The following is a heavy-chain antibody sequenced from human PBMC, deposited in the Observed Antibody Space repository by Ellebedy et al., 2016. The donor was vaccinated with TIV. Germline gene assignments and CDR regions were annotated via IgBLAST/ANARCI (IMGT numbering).Heavy chain of an antibody. Sequence: GESLKISCAASGFTFSNAWMNWVRQAPGKGLEWVGRIKSKTDGGTTDYAAPVKGRFTISRDDSKNTLYLQMNSLKTEDTAVYYCARGFWQMATAYVDYWGQGTLVTVSS. CDR3: ARGFWQMATAYVDY. D-gene: IGHD5-24*01. CDR2: IKSKTDGGTT. V-gene: IGHV3-15*07. J-gene: IGHJ4*02. CDR1: GFTFSNAW.